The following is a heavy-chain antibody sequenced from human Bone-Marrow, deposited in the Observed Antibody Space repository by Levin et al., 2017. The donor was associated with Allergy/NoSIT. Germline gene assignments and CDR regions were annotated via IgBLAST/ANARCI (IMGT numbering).Heavy chain of an antibody. V-gene: IGHV3-74*01. J-gene: IGHJ4*02. Sequence: GESLKISCAASGFTFSSYWMHWVRQAPGKGLVWVSRINSDGSSTSYADSVKGRFTISRDNAKNTLYLQMNSLRAEDTAVYYCARASAGTTFDYWGQGTLVTVSS. CDR3: ARASAGTTFDY. CDR2: INSDGSST. D-gene: IGHD1-1*01. CDR1: GFTFSSYW.